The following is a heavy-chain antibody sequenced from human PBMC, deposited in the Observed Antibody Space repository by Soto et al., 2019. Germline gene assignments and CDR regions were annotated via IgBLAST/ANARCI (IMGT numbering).Heavy chain of an antibody. CDR2: IYHSGST. Sequence: QLQLQESGSGLVKPSQTLSLTCAVSGGSISSGGYSWSWIRQPPVKGLEWIGYIYHSGSTYYNPSLKSRVTISVDRSKNQFSLKLSSVTAADTAVYYCARGRYCSGGSCHNWFDPWGQGTLVTVSS. V-gene: IGHV4-30-2*01. CDR3: ARGRYCSGGSCHNWFDP. J-gene: IGHJ5*02. D-gene: IGHD2-15*01. CDR1: GGSISSGGYS.